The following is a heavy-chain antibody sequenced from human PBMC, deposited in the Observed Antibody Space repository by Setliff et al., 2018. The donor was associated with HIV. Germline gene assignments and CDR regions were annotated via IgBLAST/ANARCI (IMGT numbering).Heavy chain of an antibody. Sequence: SVKVSCKASGVTFNYAFITWVRQAPGQGLEWMGGVVPTIHEATYAQKFQGKVTITADESATTVYMEMSGLTSEDTAIYYCARGADASCYFYRGYFQHWGQGTRVTVSS. CDR1: GVTFNYAF. D-gene: IGHD3-22*01. CDR2: VVPTIHEA. J-gene: IGHJ1*01. CDR3: ARGADASCYFYRGYFQH. V-gene: IGHV1-69*13.